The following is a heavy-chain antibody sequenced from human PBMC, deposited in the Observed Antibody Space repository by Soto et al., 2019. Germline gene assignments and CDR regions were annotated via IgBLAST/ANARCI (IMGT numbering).Heavy chain of an antibody. CDR3: ITIPPKGEWELGT. J-gene: IGHJ5*02. Sequence: GGSLRLSWPAYGFTFSNAWMSWVRQAPEKGLERVGRIKSKSNGGTTDYSGPVKSRFIISRDDSKKTLFLQMNSLRTEDTAVYYCITIPPKGEWELGTWGQGTLVTVSS. V-gene: IGHV3-15*05. CDR2: IKSKSNGGTT. D-gene: IGHD1-26*01. CDR1: GFTFSNAW.